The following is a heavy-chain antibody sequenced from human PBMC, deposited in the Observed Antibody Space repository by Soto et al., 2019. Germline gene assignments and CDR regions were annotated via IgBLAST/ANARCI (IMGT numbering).Heavy chain of an antibody. CDR1: GFTFVDYA. Sequence: GGSLRLSCAGSGFTFVDYAMTWVRQAPGKGLEWVSSISGSGGATYFADSVKGRFTISRDNSKNTLYLQMNSLRAEDTAVYYCAKLVTAAGTTAEDYYYYYGRDVWGQGTTVTVSS. D-gene: IGHD6-13*01. CDR3: AKLVTAAGTTAEDYYYYYGRDV. V-gene: IGHV3-23*01. J-gene: IGHJ6*02. CDR2: ISGSGGAT.